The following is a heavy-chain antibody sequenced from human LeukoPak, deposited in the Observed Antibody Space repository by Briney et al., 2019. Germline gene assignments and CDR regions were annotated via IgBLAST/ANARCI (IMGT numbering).Heavy chain of an antibody. V-gene: IGHV1-69*04. J-gene: IGHJ4*02. CDR1: GGTFSSYA. CDR2: IIPILGIA. Sequence: GSSVKVSCKASGGTFSSYAISWVRQAPGQGLEWMGRIIPILGIANYAQKFQGRVTITADKSTGTAYMELSSLRSEDTAVYYCASLSHYYDSSGYRFDYWGQGTLVTVSS. CDR3: ASLSHYYDSSGYRFDY. D-gene: IGHD3-22*01.